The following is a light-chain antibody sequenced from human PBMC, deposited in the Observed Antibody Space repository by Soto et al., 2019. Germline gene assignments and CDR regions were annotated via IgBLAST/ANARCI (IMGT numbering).Light chain of an antibody. Sequence: IQMTQSPSTLSASVGDRVTITCRASENINRWLAWYQQKPGKAPDLLIYDASTLESGVPSRFSGTGSGTEFTLTISSLQPDDFATYYCQKYNTYWTFGQGTKVDIK. CDR2: DAS. V-gene: IGKV1-5*01. J-gene: IGKJ1*01. CDR1: ENINRW. CDR3: QKYNTYWT.